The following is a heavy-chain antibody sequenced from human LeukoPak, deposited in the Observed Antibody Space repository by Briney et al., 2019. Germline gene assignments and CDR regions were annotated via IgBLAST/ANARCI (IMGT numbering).Heavy chain of an antibody. V-gene: IGHV3-23*01. J-gene: IGHJ4*02. D-gene: IGHD2-8*01. Sequence: PGGSLRLSCEASGLTFKKYGVSWVRQAPGKGLEWVSTISGGGGGIHYASSEKGRATNSRDNSKTPVFLQINGLRAEDTAVYYCAKDRSCINDVCHRDFDYSGQPTPVT. CDR2: ISGGGGGI. CDR1: GLTFKKYG. CDR3: AKDRSCINDVCHRDFDY.